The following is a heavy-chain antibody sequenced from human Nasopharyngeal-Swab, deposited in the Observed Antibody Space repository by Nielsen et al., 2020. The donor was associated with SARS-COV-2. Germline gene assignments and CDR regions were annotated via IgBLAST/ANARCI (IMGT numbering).Heavy chain of an antibody. V-gene: IGHV1-69*01. Sequence: WVRQAPGQGLEWMGGIIPIFGTANYAQKFQGRVTITADESTSTAYMELSSLRSEDTAVYYCSWSGYQGAYYYYYYGMDVWGQGTTVTVSS. J-gene: IGHJ6*02. D-gene: IGHD3-3*01. CDR2: IIPIFGTA. CDR3: SWSGYQGAYYYYYYGMDV.